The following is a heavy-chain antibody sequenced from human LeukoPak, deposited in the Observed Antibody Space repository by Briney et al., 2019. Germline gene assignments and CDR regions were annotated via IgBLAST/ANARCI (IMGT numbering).Heavy chain of an antibody. CDR3: ARLTYYYDNSGAPVY. CDR1: GLTFSDHY. Sequence: GSLRLSCAASGLTFSDHYMDWVRQPPGKGLEWLGEIYHSGSTNYNPSLKSQVTISVDKSKNQFSLSLSSVTAADTAVYYCARLTYYYDNSGAPVYWGQGTLVTVSS. D-gene: IGHD3-22*01. CDR2: IYHSGST. V-gene: IGHV4-4*02. J-gene: IGHJ4*02.